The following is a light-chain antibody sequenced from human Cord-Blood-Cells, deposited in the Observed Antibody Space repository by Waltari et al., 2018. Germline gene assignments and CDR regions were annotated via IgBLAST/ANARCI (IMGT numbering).Light chain of an antibody. Sequence: QSALTQPASVSGSPGQSITIYCTGTSSDVGGYNYVSWYQQHPGKAPKLMIYDVSNRPSVVSNRFSGSKSGNTASLTISGLQAEDEADYYCSSSTSSSTWVFGGGTKLTVL. J-gene: IGLJ3*02. CDR2: DVS. CDR3: SSSTSSSTWV. CDR1: SSDVGGYNY. V-gene: IGLV2-14*03.